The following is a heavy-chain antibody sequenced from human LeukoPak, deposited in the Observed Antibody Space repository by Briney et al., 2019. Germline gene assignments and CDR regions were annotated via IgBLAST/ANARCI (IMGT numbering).Heavy chain of an antibody. V-gene: IGHV1-3*01. Sequence: GASVKVSCKTSGYTFTSYAMHWVRQAPGQRLEWMGWINAGNGNTKYSQKFQGRVTITRDTSASTVYMELSSLRSEDTAVYYCARELGYCSGGSCLHEDYWGQGTLVTVSS. D-gene: IGHD2-15*01. CDR3: ARELGYCSGGSCLHEDY. CDR1: GYTFTSYA. J-gene: IGHJ4*02. CDR2: INAGNGNT.